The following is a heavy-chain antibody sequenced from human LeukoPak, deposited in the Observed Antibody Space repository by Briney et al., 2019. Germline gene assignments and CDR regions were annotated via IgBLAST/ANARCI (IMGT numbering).Heavy chain of an antibody. CDR2: IHSGGST. CDR3: ASGSASYYAAVSFDY. CDR1: GFTVSSNY. D-gene: IGHD3-10*01. V-gene: IGHV3-66*01. J-gene: IGHJ4*02. Sequence: GGSLRLSCAASGFTVSSNYMSWVRQAPGKGREWVSVIHSGGSTYNAASVKGRFTISRDNSKNTLYLQMNSLRAEDTAVYYCASGSASYYAAVSFDYWGQGTVVTVSS.